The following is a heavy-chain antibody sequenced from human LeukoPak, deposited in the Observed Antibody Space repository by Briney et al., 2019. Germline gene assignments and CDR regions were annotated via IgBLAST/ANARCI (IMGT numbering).Heavy chain of an antibody. CDR2: ISGSGGST. Sequence: GGSLRLSCAASGFTFSSYAMSWVRQAPGKGLEWVSAISGSGGSTYYADSVKGRFTISRDNSKNTLYLQMNSLRAEDTAVYYCAKSLPNHYDSSGYSGFDYWGQGTLVTVSS. D-gene: IGHD3-22*01. J-gene: IGHJ4*02. CDR1: GFTFSSYA. V-gene: IGHV3-23*01. CDR3: AKSLPNHYDSSGYSGFDY.